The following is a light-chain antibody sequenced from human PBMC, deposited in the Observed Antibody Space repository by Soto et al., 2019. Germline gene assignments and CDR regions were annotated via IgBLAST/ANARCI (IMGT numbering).Light chain of an antibody. V-gene: IGKV3-15*01. CDR2: GAF. CDR3: QQYNNWPPLT. Sequence: EVVMTQSPATLSVSPGERVTLSCRASQSVRSNLAWYLQKPGQAPRLLIYGAFTRATGIPARFGGSGSGTEFTLTISSLQSEDFAVYYCQQYNNWPPLTFGGGTKVEIK. CDR1: QSVRSN. J-gene: IGKJ4*01.